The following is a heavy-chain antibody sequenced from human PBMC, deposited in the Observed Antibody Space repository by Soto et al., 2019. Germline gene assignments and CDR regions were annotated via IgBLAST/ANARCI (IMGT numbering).Heavy chain of an antibody. Sequence: GGSLRLSCAASGFTFDDYTMHWVRQAPGKGLEWVSLISWDGGSTYYADSVKGRFTISRDNSKNSLYLQMNSLRTEDTALYYCAKDGGLGYTTLYYFDYWGQGTLVTVSS. CDR1: GFTFDDYT. J-gene: IGHJ4*02. CDR3: AKDGGLGYTTLYYFDY. CDR2: ISWDGGST. V-gene: IGHV3-43*01. D-gene: IGHD5-12*01.